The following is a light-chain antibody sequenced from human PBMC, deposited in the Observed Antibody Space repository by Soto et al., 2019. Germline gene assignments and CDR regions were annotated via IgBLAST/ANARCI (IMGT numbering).Light chain of an antibody. CDR2: DAS. CDR3: QQRSNWPLT. J-gene: IGKJ4*01. Sequence: EIVLTQSPATLSLSPGEGATLSCRASQSVSSNLAWYQQKPGQAPRLLIYDASNRDTGIPARFSGSGSGTDFTLTITSLEPDDFAVYYCQQRSNWPLTFGGGTKVEIK. CDR1: QSVSSN. V-gene: IGKV3-11*01.